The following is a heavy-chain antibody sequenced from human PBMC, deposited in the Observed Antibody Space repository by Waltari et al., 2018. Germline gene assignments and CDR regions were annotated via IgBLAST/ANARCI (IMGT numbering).Heavy chain of an antibody. CDR1: GGSISTIGYY. D-gene: IGHD2-21*01. CDR3: ARHGGYFSNFDY. V-gene: IGHV4-39*01. Sequence: QLQLQESGPGLVKPSETLSLTCTVSGGSISTIGYYWAWVRQPPGKGLEGIGTIYNSGTTYYNPSLESRVTISVDTSRNQFSLKLRSVTAADTAVYYCARHGGYFSNFDYWGQGTLVTVSS. J-gene: IGHJ4*02. CDR2: IYNSGTT.